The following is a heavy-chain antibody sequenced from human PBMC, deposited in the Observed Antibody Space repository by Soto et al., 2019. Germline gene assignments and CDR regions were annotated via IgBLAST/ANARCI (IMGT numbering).Heavy chain of an antibody. J-gene: IGHJ4*02. V-gene: IGHV3-33*03. CDR3: ATDRGAAPFDY. CDR1: GFTFNNYG. D-gene: IGHD6-25*01. CDR2: IWADGSVQ. Sequence: QVQLVESGGGVVQPGRSLRLSCAASGFTFNNYGMHWVRQAPGKGLEWVAVIWADGSVQKYADSVKGRFTISRDNSKSTLYLQLDSLSAADTAVYYCATDRGAAPFDYWGQGSLVTVSS.